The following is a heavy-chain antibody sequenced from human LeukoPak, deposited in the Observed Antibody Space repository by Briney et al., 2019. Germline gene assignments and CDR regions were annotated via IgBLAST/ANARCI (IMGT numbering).Heavy chain of an antibody. CDR1: GFTFSSYA. CDR3: AREFIYCTSTNCYNWFDP. J-gene: IGHJ5*02. CDR2: ISGSGGNT. Sequence: GGSLRLSCAASGFTFSSYAMSWVRQAPGKGLEWVSTISGSGGNTYYADSVKGRFPISRDNSKNTLYLQMNSLRAEDTAVYYCAREFIYCTSTNCYNWFDPWGQGTLVTVSS. V-gene: IGHV3-23*01. D-gene: IGHD2-2*01.